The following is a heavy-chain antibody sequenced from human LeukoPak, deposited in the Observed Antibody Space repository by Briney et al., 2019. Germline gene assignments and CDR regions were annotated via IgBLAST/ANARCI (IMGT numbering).Heavy chain of an antibody. CDR3: ARAARDGMSRYFDY. J-gene: IGHJ4*02. CDR2: TYYRSKWYN. D-gene: IGHD5-24*01. Sequence: SQTLSLTCAISGDSVSSNIAAWNWIRQSPSRGLEWLGRTYYRSKWYNDYAVSVKSRITINPDTSKNQISLQLNSVTPEDTAVHYCARAARDGMSRYFDYWGQGTLVTVSS. V-gene: IGHV6-1*01. CDR1: GDSVSSNIAA.